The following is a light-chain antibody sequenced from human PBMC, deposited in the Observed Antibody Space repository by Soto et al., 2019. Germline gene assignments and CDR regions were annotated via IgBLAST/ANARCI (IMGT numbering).Light chain of an antibody. Sequence: DIVMTQSPDSLTVSLGGRATINCRSSQIVLYSSNNKNYLAWYQQKAGQPPRLLINWASNRDSGVPDRFSGGGSGTDFTLTISSLRAEDAAVYSCQQYFRTPITFGGGTKVEIK. J-gene: IGKJ4*01. V-gene: IGKV4-1*01. CDR1: QIVLYSSNNKNY. CDR3: QQYFRTPIT. CDR2: WAS.